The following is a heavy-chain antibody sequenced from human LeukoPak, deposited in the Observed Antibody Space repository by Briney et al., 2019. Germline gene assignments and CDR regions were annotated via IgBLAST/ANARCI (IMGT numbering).Heavy chain of an antibody. J-gene: IGHJ3*02. CDR2: ISSSSSYI. V-gene: IGHV3-21*01. Sequence: GGSLRLSCAASGFTFSSYSMNWVRQAPGKGLEWVSSISSSSSYIYYADLVKGRFTISRDNAKNSLYLQMNSLRAEDTAVYYCAKYYYDSSGYYYSDAFDIWGQGTMVTVSS. D-gene: IGHD3-22*01. CDR1: GFTFSSYS. CDR3: AKYYYDSSGYYYSDAFDI.